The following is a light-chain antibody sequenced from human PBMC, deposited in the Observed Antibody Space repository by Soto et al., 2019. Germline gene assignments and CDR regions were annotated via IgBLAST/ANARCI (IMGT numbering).Light chain of an antibody. Sequence: EIVLTQSPGTLSLSPGERATLSCRASQSVSDSSLAWYHQKPGQAPRLLIYGASRRATGIPDTFCGSGSGTDFTLTISRLEPEDFAVYYCQLYGDSPMYTFGQGTKLEIK. J-gene: IGKJ2*01. V-gene: IGKV3-20*01. CDR1: QSVSDSS. CDR3: QLYGDSPMYT. CDR2: GAS.